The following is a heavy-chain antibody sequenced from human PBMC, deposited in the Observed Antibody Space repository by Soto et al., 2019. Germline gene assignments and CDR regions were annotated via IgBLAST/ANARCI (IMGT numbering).Heavy chain of an antibody. Sequence: SVKVSCKASGGTFSSYAISWVRQAPGQGLEWMGGIIPIFGTANYAQKFQGRVTITADKSTSTAHMELSSLRSEDTAVYYCARDSIYYDFWSGYYNWFDPWGQGTLVTVS. D-gene: IGHD3-3*01. CDR2: IIPIFGTA. CDR1: GGTFSSYA. J-gene: IGHJ5*02. CDR3: ARDSIYYDFWSGYYNWFDP. V-gene: IGHV1-69*06.